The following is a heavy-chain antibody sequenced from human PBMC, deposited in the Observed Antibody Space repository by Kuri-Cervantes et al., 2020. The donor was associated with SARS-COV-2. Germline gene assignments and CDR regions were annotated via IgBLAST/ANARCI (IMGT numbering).Heavy chain of an antibody. CDR3: ARVIRGSYHNWFDP. CDR2: ISSSSSTI. D-gene: IGHD3-16*02. Sequence: GESLKISCAASGFTFSSYSMNWVRQAPGKGLEWVSYISSSSSTIYYADSVKGRFTISRDNAKNSLYLQMNSLRDEDTAVYYCARVIRGSYHNWFDPWGQGTLVTVSS. CDR1: GFTFSSYS. J-gene: IGHJ5*02. V-gene: IGHV3-48*02.